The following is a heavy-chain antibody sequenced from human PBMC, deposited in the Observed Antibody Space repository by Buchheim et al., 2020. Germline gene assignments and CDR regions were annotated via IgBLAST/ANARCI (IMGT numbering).Heavy chain of an antibody. J-gene: IGHJ6*02. CDR1: GFTFSSYA. Sequence: EVQLLESGGGLVQPGGSLRLSCAASGFTFSSYAMSWVRQAPGKGLEWVSAISGSGGSTYYADSVKGRFTISRDNSKNKLYLQMNSLRAEDTAVYYCAKVYSRAVSYYYYYGMDVWGQGTT. CDR3: AKVYSRAVSYYYYYGMDV. V-gene: IGHV3-23*01. CDR2: ISGSGGST. D-gene: IGHD6-13*01.